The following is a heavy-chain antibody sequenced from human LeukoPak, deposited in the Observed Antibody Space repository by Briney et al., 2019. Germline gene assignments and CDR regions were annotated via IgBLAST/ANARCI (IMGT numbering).Heavy chain of an antibody. CDR1: GFVFSSYG. J-gene: IGHJ5*02. CDR2: IRYDGSKE. D-gene: IGHD6-6*01. CDR3: AKDVGGVYNSPSDP. Sequence: GGSLRLSCAASGFVFSSYGLHWVRQVPGTGLLQWVTFIRYDGSKEYYADSVKGRFTISRDDSKNTVYLQMNSLRAEDTAAYYCAKDVGGVYNSPSDPWGQGTLVTVSS. V-gene: IGHV3-30*02.